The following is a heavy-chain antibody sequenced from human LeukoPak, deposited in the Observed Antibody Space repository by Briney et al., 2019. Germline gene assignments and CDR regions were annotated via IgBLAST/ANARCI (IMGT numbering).Heavy chain of an antibody. CDR2: IYHSGST. CDR1: GGSISSSNW. D-gene: IGHD2-2*01. J-gene: IGHJ4*02. V-gene: IGHV4-4*02. Sequence: SETLSLTCAVSGGSISSSNWRSWVRQPPGKGLEWIGEIYHSGSTNYNPSLKSRVTISVDKSKNQFSLKLSSVTAADTAVYYCAREVVVVPAATYFDYWGQGTLVTVSS. CDR3: AREVVVVPAATYFDY.